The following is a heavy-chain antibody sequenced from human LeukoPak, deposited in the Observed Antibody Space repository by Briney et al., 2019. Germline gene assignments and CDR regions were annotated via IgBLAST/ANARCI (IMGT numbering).Heavy chain of an antibody. J-gene: IGHJ4*02. CDR2: INHSGST. CDR3: AREEVVTAWNY. CDR1: GGSFSGYY. Sequence: SETLSLTCAVYGGSFSGYYWSWIRQPPGKGLEWIGEINHSGSTNYNPSLKSRVTISVDTSNNQFSLKLSSVTAADTAVYYCAREEVVTAWNYWGQGTLVTVSS. V-gene: IGHV4-34*01. D-gene: IGHD2-21*02.